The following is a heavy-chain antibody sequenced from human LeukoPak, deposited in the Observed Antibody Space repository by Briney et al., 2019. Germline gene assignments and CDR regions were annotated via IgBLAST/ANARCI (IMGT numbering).Heavy chain of an antibody. D-gene: IGHD3-10*01. CDR3: ARDSYQDYYGRFDP. V-gene: IGHV3-21*01. CDR2: ISSSSTYI. Sequence: GKSLRLSCAASGFSFSTYSMHWVRQAPGKGPEWVSSISSSSTYIYYADSVRGRFTISRDNSENTLYLQMNGLTAEDTAMYYCARDSYQDYYGRFDPWGQGTLVIVSS. J-gene: IGHJ5*02. CDR1: GFSFSTYS.